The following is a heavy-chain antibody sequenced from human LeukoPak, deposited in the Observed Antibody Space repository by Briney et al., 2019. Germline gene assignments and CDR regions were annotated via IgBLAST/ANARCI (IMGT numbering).Heavy chain of an antibody. V-gene: IGHV4-39*01. D-gene: IGHD5-18*01. CDR3: ARHARPTGGHTYGPIDY. CDR2: IYYSGSA. Sequence: PSETLSLTCTVSSGSLSSSSYYWGWIRQPPGKGLEWIGSIYYSGSAYYNPSLKSRVTISVDTSKNQFSLRLTSVTAADTAVYYCARHARPTGGHTYGPIDYCGQGTLVTVSS. J-gene: IGHJ4*02. CDR1: SGSLSSSSYY.